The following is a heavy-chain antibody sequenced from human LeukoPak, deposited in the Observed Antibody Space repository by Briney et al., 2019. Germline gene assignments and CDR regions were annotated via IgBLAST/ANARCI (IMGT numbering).Heavy chain of an antibody. Sequence: ASVKVSCKASGYTFTGYYMHWVRQAPGQGPEWMGWINPNSGGTNYAQKFQGRVTMTRDTSISTAYMGLSRLRSDDTAVYYCARESVVTFGGVKYFDYWGQGTLVTVSS. D-gene: IGHD3-16*01. CDR1: GYTFTGYY. CDR3: ARESVVTFGGVKYFDY. J-gene: IGHJ4*02. CDR2: INPNSGGT. V-gene: IGHV1-2*02.